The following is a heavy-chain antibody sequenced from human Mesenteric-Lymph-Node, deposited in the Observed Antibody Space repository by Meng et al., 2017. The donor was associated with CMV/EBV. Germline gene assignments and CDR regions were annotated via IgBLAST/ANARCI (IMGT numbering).Heavy chain of an antibody. D-gene: IGHD3-16*01. Sequence: GSLRLSCNVSGGSISDYYWTWIRQSPGKGLEWIGYISFIEYTSYNPSLKSRVIISKDTSKNQFFLSLNSVTAADTAVYYCTRGFPGGGQAVFSDYWGQGMLVTVSS. J-gene: IGHJ4*02. CDR1: GGSISDYY. V-gene: IGHV4-59*01. CDR3: TRGFPGGGQAVFSDY. CDR2: ISFIEYT.